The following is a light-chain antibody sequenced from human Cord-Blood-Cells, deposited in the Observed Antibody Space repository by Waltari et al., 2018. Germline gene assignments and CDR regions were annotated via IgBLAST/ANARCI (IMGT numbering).Light chain of an antibody. CDR3: QQYYSTPPT. CDR2: WAS. Sequence: DIVMTQSPDSLAVSLGERATINCKSSQSVLYSSNNKNYLAWYQQKPGQPPKLLIYWASTRESGVPDRFSGSGSGTDFTLHISSLQAEDVAVYYCQQYYSTPPTCGGGTKVEIK. J-gene: IGKJ4*01. V-gene: IGKV4-1*01. CDR1: QSVLYSSNNKNY.